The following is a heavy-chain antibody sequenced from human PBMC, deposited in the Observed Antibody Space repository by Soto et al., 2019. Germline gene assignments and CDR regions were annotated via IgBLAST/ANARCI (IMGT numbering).Heavy chain of an antibody. D-gene: IGHD3-16*01. CDR2: IYFSGST. J-gene: IGHJ6*02. CDR3: ARVYSYGYLDV. CDR1: GGSISGGGYY. V-gene: IGHV4-31*03. Sequence: PSETLSLTCTVPGGSISGGGYYWSWIRQHPGKGLEWIGYIYFSGSTYYNSSLQSRLTISVDTSQNQFSLELSSVTAADTAVYYCARVYSYGYLDVWGQGTTVTVSS.